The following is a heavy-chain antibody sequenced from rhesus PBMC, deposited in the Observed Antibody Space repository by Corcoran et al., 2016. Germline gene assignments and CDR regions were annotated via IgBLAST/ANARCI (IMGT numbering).Heavy chain of an antibody. D-gene: IGHD1-44*01. CDR2: IHGSRRSK. J-gene: IGHJ5-2*02. CDR1: GGSISSNY. CDR3: AREGNFNSLDV. Sequence: QLQLQESGPGLVKPSETLALTCVVSGGSISSNYWSWIRQAPGKGLEWIGYIHGSRRSKNYNPSIKRRVTLSVDTSKNQVSLKLSTGTAADTAVYYCAREGNFNSLDVWGRGLLVTVSS. V-gene: IGHV4S11*01.